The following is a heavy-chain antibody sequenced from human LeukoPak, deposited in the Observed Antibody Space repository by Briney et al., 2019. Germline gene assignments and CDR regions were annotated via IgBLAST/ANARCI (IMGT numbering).Heavy chain of an antibody. J-gene: IGHJ3*02. CDR3: ARLPSLDYDYVWGSGNAFDI. Sequence: SETLSLTCTVSGGSISSGSYYWSWIRQPAGKGLEWIGRIYTSGSTNYNPSLKSRVTISVDTSKNQFSLKLSSVTAADTAVYYCARLPSLDYDYVWGSGNAFDIWGQGTMVTVSS. CDR2: IYTSGST. D-gene: IGHD3-16*01. CDR1: GGSISSGSYY. V-gene: IGHV4-61*02.